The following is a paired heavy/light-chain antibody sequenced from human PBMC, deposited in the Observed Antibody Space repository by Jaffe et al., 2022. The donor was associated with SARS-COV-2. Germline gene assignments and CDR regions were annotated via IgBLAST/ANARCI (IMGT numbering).Heavy chain of an antibody. V-gene: IGHV1-18*01. CDR2: ISGYNANT. D-gene: IGHD3-22*01. Sequence: QVQLLQSGVEVKKPGASVKVSCKTSGYTFSNYGISWVRQAPGQGPEWMGWISGYNANTQYAQKLQGRVTMTTDTSTRTVYMELRSLTSDDTAMYYCARDIIGYYDSGAYYLWGQGTLVTVSS. CDR1: GYTFSNYG. CDR3: ARDIIGYYDSGAYYL. J-gene: IGHJ1*01.
Light chain of an antibody. CDR3: SSYAGSNNF. V-gene: IGLV2-8*01. J-gene: IGLJ2*01. CDR2: EVN. CDR1: STDVGGYNY. Sequence: QSALTQPPSASGSPGQSVTISCTGSSTDVGGYNYVSWYQQHPGKAPKLVIYEVNKRPSGVPDRFSGSKSGNTASLTVSGLQPEDEADYYCSSYAGSNNFFGGGTKLTVL.